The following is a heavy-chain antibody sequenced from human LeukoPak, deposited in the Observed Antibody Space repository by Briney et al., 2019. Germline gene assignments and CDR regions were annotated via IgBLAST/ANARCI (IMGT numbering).Heavy chain of an antibody. V-gene: IGHV3-23*01. CDR3: AKDGYCISTACSHYYYYMDV. Sequence: PGGSLRLSCAASGFTFSTYAMIWVRQAPGRGLEWVSTISGSGDSPYYADSVKGRFTISRDNSKNTLYLQMSNLGAEDTAVYYCAKDGYCISTACSHYYYYMDVWGKGTTVTVSS. CDR1: GFTFSTYA. CDR2: ISGSGDSP. D-gene: IGHD2-2*01. J-gene: IGHJ6*03.